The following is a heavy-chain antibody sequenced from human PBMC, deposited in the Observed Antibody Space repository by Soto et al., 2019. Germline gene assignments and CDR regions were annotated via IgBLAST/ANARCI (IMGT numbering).Heavy chain of an antibody. V-gene: IGHV4-30-4*01. Sequence: SETLSLTCTVSGGSISSGDYYWSWIRQPPGKGLEWIGYIYYSGSTYYNPSLKSRVTISVDTSKNQFSLKLSSVTAADTAVYYCARVYCGGDCYYYYGMDVWGQGTTVTVSS. CDR3: ARVYCGGDCYYYYGMDV. CDR2: IYYSGST. D-gene: IGHD2-21*02. J-gene: IGHJ6*02. CDR1: GGSISSGDYY.